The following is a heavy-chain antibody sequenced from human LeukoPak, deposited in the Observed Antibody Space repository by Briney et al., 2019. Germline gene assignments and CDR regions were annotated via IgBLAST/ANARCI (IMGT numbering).Heavy chain of an antibody. CDR1: GFTFSSYA. V-gene: IGHV3-9*03. CDR2: ISWNSGSI. D-gene: IGHD6-6*01. Sequence: TGGSLRLSCAASGFTFSSYAMSWVRQAPGKGLEWVSGISWNSGSIGYADSVKGRFTISRDNAKNSLYLQMNSLRAEDMALYYCAKDSEYSSSSGFDYWGQGTLVTVSS. CDR3: AKDSEYSSSSGFDY. J-gene: IGHJ4*02.